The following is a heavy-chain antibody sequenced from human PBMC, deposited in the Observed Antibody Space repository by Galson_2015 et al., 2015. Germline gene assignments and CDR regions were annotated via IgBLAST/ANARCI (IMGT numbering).Heavy chain of an antibody. V-gene: IGHV3-30-3*01. CDR1: GFTFSSYA. Sequence: SLRLSCAASGFTFSSYAMHWVRQAPGKGLEWVAVISYDGSNKYYADSVKGRFTISRDNSKNTLYLQMNSLRAEDTAVYYCAKMSDAFDIWGQGTMVTVSS. CDR3: AKMSDAFDI. CDR2: ISYDGSNK. D-gene: IGHD5-24*01. J-gene: IGHJ3*02.